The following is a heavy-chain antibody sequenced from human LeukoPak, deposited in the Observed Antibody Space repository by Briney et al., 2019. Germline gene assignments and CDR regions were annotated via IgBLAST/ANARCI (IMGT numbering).Heavy chain of an antibody. Sequence: PGGSLRLSCAASGFTFSSYAMTWVRQAPGKGLEWVSTVSVNGGDTFYPDSVKGRFIISRDNSKNTLYLQMNSLRAEDTADYYCTTYNRDVPFDYWGQGTLVTVSS. CDR3: TTYNRDVPFDY. CDR1: GFTFSSYA. V-gene: IGHV3-23*01. J-gene: IGHJ4*02. D-gene: IGHD1-1*01. CDR2: VSVNGGDT.